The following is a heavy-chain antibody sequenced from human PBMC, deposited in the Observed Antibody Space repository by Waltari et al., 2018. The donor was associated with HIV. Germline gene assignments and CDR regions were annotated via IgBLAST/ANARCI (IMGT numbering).Heavy chain of an antibody. J-gene: IGHJ4*01. CDR1: GYNVTNYW. CDR2: SFIGASDA. CDR3: ARLDGGRTGYFDY. Sequence: EVQLVPSGAEVKKPGESLKISCKGSGYNVTNYWIGWVRRTPGKGLEFMGLSFIGASDASYRPSFQGQVTVSGDKSVSTAYLRWGSLKASDTAMYYCARLDGGRTGYFDYWGQGTLVTVSA. V-gene: IGHV5-51*03. D-gene: IGHD1-26*01.